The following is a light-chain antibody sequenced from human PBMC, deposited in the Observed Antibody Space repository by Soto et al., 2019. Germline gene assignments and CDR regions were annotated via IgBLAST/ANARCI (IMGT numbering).Light chain of an antibody. Sequence: QSALTQPASVSGSPGQSITISCTGTSSGVGGYNYVSWYQQHPGKVPRLMIYEVSNRPSGLSNRFSGSKSDNTVSLTISRLLAEEEADYYCSSYTSINTWVFGGGTKLSVL. CDR2: EVS. V-gene: IGLV2-14*01. J-gene: IGLJ3*02. CDR1: SSGVGGYNY. CDR3: SSYTSINTWV.